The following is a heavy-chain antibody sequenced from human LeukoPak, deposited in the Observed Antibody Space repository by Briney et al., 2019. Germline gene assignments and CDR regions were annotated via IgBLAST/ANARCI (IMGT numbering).Heavy chain of an antibody. D-gene: IGHD2-15*01. CDR3: ARGPGRAYFQH. Sequence: KTSETLSLTCTVSGGSISSYYWSWIRQPPGKGLEWIGYIYYSGSTNYNPSLKRRVTISVETSKNKFSLKLSSVTAADTAVYYCARGPGRAYFQHWGQGTLVTVSS. J-gene: IGHJ1*01. CDR2: IYYSGST. CDR1: GGSISSYY. V-gene: IGHV4-59*01.